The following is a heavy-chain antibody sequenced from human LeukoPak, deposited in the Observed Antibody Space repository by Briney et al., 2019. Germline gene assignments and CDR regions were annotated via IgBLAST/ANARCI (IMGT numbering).Heavy chain of an antibody. CDR2: INHSGST. D-gene: IGHD6-6*01. J-gene: IGHJ4*02. CDR1: GGSFSGYY. Sequence: SETLSLTCAVYGGSFSGYYWSWIRQPPGKGLEWIGEINHSGSTNYNPSLKSRVTISVDTSKNQFSLKLSSVTAADTAVYYCARAARVRYYFDYWGREPWSPSPQ. CDR3: ARAARVRYYFDY. V-gene: IGHV4-34*01.